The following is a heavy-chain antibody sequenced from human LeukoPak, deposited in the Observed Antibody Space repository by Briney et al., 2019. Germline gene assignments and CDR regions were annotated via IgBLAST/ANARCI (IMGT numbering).Heavy chain of an antibody. D-gene: IGHD3-9*01. CDR3: ARGGPLRYFDWLPMDAFDI. Sequence: GESLRLSCAASGFTVSSNYMSWVRQAPGKGLEWVSVIYSGGSTYYADSVKGRFTISRDNSKNTLYLQMNSLRAEDTAVYYCARGGPLRYFDWLPMDAFDIWGQGTMVTVSS. V-gene: IGHV3-66*01. J-gene: IGHJ3*02. CDR1: GFTVSSNY. CDR2: IYSGGST.